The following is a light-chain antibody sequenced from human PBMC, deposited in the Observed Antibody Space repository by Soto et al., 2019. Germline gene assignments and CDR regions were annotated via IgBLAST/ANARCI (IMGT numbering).Light chain of an antibody. CDR3: QTWGTGIHVV. CDR1: SGHSSYA. V-gene: IGLV4-69*01. CDR2: LDSDGSH. J-gene: IGLJ2*01. Sequence: QAVVTQSPSASASLGASDKLTCTLSSGHSSYAIAWHQQQPEKGPRYLMKLDSDGSHTKGDAIPDRFSGSSSGAERYLTISSLQSEDEADYYCQTWGTGIHVVFGGGTKLTVL.